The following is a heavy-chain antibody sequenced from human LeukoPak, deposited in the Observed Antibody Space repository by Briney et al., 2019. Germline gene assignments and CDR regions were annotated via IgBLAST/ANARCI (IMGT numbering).Heavy chain of an antibody. CDR1: GYTFTSYD. CDR3: ARDLPGTSGYFDWLALDY. Sequence: ASVKVSCKASGYTFTSYDINWVRQATGQGLEWMGWMNPNSGNTGYAQKFQGRVTMTRNTSISTAYMELSSLRSEDTAVYYCARDLPGTSGYFDWLALDYWGQGTLVTVSS. D-gene: IGHD3-9*01. J-gene: IGHJ4*02. V-gene: IGHV1-8*01. CDR2: MNPNSGNT.